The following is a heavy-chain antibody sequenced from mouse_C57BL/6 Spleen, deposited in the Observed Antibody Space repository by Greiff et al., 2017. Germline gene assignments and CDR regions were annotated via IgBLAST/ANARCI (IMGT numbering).Heavy chain of an antibody. CDR1: GYTFTSYW. Sequence: QVQLQQPGAELVRPGSSVKLSCKASGYTFTSYWMDWVKQRPGQGLEWIGNIYPSDSETHYNQKFKDKATLTVDKSSSTAYMQLSSLTSEDSAVYYCARERDGAAMDFWGQGTSVTVSS. J-gene: IGHJ4*01. CDR3: ARERDGAAMDF. D-gene: IGHD1-1*02. CDR2: IYPSDSET. V-gene: IGHV1-61*01.